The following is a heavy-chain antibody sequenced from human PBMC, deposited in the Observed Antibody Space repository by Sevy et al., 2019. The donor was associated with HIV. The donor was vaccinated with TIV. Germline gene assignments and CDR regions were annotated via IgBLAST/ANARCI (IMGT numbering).Heavy chain of an antibody. Sequence: ASVKVSCKASGYTFTFYDINWVRQATGQGLEWVGWMNPNSGNTGYAQKFQGRVTMTRNTSLSTAYMELSSLRSEDTAVFYCAMGASLYSCSIIEYDYWGQGTLVTVSS. CDR2: MNPNSGNT. J-gene: IGHJ4*02. CDR3: AMGASLYSCSIIEYDY. V-gene: IGHV1-8*01. D-gene: IGHD6-6*01. CDR1: GYTFTFYD.